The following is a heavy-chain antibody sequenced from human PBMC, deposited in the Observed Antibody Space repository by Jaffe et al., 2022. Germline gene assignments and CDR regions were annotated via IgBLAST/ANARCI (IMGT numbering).Heavy chain of an antibody. CDR1: GFTFSDHY. CDR3: ARVANYYGSGSYYPH. CDR2: TRNKANSYTT. J-gene: IGHJ4*02. V-gene: IGHV3-72*01. D-gene: IGHD3-10*01. Sequence: EVQLVESGGGLVQPGGSLRLSCAASGFTFSDHYMDWVRQAPGKGLEWVGRTRNKANSYTTEYAASVKGRFTISRDDSKNSLYLQMNSLKTEDTAVYYCARVANYYGSGSYYPHWGQGTLVTVSS.